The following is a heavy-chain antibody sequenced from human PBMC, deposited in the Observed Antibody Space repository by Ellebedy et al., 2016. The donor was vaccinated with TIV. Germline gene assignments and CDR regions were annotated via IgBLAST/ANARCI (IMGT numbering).Heavy chain of an antibody. D-gene: IGHD2-21*02. CDR1: GFTFSSFW. CDR2: IKQDGSEK. J-gene: IGHJ4*02. V-gene: IGHV3-7*01. Sequence: GGSLRLSCSASGFASGFTFSSFWMNWVRQAPGKGLEWVANIKQDGSEKYYVESVKGRFTISRDNAKNSLYLQMNSLRAEDTAVYYCAREFDDYFFDYWGQGTLVTVSS. CDR3: AREFDDYFFDY.